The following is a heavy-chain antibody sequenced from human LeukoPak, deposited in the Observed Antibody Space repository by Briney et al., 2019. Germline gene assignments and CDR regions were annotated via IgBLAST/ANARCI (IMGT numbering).Heavy chain of an antibody. V-gene: IGHV3-30*02. CDR1: GFTFSSYV. Sequence: GWSLRLSCPASGFTFSSYVMHCLRQAPAKGLEGVAFIRHDGSNKYYADSVKGRFTISRDNSKNTLYLQIDSLKGDGTGVYYRAKYLYLGATVPFDPWGHGTLVTVYS. CDR3: AKYLYLGATVPFDP. CDR2: IRHDGSNK. D-gene: IGHD1-26*01. J-gene: IGHJ5*02.